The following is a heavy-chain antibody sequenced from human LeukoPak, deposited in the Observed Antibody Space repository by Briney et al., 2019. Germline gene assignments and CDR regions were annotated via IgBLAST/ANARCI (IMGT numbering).Heavy chain of an antibody. CDR2: MWNDGDNE. CDR1: GFTFSNYG. CDR3: ARGYYDRSGYSSRIDY. V-gene: IGHV3-33*07. Sequence: GGSLRLSCAASGFTFSNYGLYWVRQAPGTGLEGVAVMWNDGDNEYYADSVKGRFTFSRDNSKNTLYLQMSSLRVEDTAVYYCARGYYDRSGYSSRIDYWGQGTLVTVSS. D-gene: IGHD3-22*01. J-gene: IGHJ4*02.